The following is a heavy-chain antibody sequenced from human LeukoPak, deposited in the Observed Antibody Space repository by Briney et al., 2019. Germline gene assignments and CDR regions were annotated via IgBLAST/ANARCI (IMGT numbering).Heavy chain of an antibody. D-gene: IGHD4-23*01. CDR1: GFTFSNAW. CDR2: IKSKTDGGTT. J-gene: IGHJ6*03. CDR3: TTVRWLDDYYYYYYMDV. V-gene: IGHV3-15*01. Sequence: GGSLRLSCAASGFTFSNAWMSWVRQAPGKGLEWVGRIKSKTDGGTTDYAAPVKGRFTISRDDSKNTLYLQMSSLKTEDTAVYYCTTVRWLDDYYYYYYMDVWGNGTTVTVSS.